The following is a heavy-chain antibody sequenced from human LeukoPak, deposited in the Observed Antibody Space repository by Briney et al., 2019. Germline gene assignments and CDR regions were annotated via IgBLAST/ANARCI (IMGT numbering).Heavy chain of an antibody. Sequence: GGSLRLSCAASGFTFSSYWMSWVRQAPGKGLEWVANIKQDGSEKYYVDSVKGRFTISRDNAKNSLYLQMNSLRAEDTAVYFCARRDDSGWYSLDYWGQGALVTVSS. V-gene: IGHV3-7*03. CDR2: IKQDGSEK. CDR1: GFTFSSYW. D-gene: IGHD6-19*01. CDR3: ARRDDSGWYSLDY. J-gene: IGHJ4*02.